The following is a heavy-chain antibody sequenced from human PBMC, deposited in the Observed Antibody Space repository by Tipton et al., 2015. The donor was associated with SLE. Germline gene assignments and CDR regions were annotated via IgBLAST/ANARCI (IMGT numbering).Heavy chain of an antibody. J-gene: IGHJ4*02. Sequence: SPSFQGHVTISADKSISTAYLQWSSLKASDTAMYYCARTYVWGSLCYFDYWGQGTLVTVSS. D-gene: IGHD3-16*01. V-gene: IGHV5-10-1*01. CDR3: ARTYVWGSLCYFDY.